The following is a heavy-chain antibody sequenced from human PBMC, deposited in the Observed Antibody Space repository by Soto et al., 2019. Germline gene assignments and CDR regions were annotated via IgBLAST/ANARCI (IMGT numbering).Heavy chain of an antibody. CDR3: IYDGKLGYTGYVRFDY. J-gene: IGHJ4*02. D-gene: IGHD5-12*01. CDR2: IYWNDDA. Sequence: SGPTLVNPTQTLTLTCTFSGFSLSTNEVGVGWIRQPPGKALEWLALIYWNDDARYSPSLKNRLTITKDTPKNQVVLTMTNMDPVDTATYYCIYDGKLGYTGYVRFDYWGQGRLVTVSS. V-gene: IGHV2-5*01. CDR1: GFSLSTNEVG.